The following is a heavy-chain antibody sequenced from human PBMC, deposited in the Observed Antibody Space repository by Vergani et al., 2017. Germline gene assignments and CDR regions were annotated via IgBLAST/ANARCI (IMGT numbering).Heavy chain of an antibody. CDR2: IYYSGST. V-gene: IGHV4-59*01. D-gene: IGHD2-21*02. CDR3: ARNAYCGGDCYSDAFDI. CDR1: GGSISSYY. Sequence: QVQLQESGPGLVKPSETLSLTCTVSGGSISSYYWSWIRQPPGKGLEWIGYIYYSGSTNYNPSLTSRVTISVDTSKNQFSLKMSSVTAADKAVYYCARNAYCGGDCYSDAFDIWGQATMVTVSS. J-gene: IGHJ3*02.